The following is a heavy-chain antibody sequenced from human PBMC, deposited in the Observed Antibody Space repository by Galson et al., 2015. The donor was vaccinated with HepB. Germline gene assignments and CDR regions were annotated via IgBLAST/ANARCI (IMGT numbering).Heavy chain of an antibody. J-gene: IGHJ6*02. CDR2: IRSKAYGGTT. CDR1: GFTFGDYA. D-gene: IGHD3-10*01. Sequence: SLRLSCAASGFTFGDYAMSWVRQAPGKGLEWVGFIRSKAYGGTTEYAASVKGRFTISRDDSKSIAYLQMNSLKTEDTAVYYCTREGKGYGMDVWGQGTTVTVSS. V-gene: IGHV3-49*04. CDR3: TREGKGYGMDV.